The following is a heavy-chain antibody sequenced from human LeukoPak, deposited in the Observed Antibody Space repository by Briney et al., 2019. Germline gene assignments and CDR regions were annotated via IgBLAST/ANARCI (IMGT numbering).Heavy chain of an antibody. Sequence: ASVKVSCKASGYTFSGYYMHWVRQAPGQGLEWMGWIDPNSGATNYAQKFQGRVTMTRDTPISTAYMELSSLRSDDTAVYYCARQLRGYSYGPLEYWGQGTLVTVSS. D-gene: IGHD5-18*01. CDR1: GYTFSGYY. J-gene: IGHJ4*02. CDR3: ARQLRGYSYGPLEY. CDR2: IDPNSGAT. V-gene: IGHV1-2*02.